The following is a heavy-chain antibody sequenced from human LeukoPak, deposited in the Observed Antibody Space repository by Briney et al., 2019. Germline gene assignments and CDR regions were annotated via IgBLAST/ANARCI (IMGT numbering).Heavy chain of an antibody. CDR2: IKQDGSEK. V-gene: IGHV3-7*01. CDR3: ARGAIAARGYYYYYMDV. CDR1: GFTFSSYE. D-gene: IGHD6-6*01. Sequence: GGSLRLSCAASGFTFSSYEMNWVRQAPGKGLEWVANIKQDGSEKYYVDSVKGRFTISRDNAKNSLYLQMNSLRAEDTAVYYCARGAIAARGYYYYYMDVWGKGTTVTVSS. J-gene: IGHJ6*03.